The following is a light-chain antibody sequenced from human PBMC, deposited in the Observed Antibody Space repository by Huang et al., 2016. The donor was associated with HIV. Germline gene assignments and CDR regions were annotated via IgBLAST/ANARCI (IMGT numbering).Light chain of an antibody. CDR3: QQYYSSPFT. CDR2: WAS. V-gene: IGKV4-1*01. CDR1: QTILHDSDSRNY. Sequence: EIVMTQSPDSLAVSLGERATINCKSSQTILHDSDSRNYLAWYQQKPGQPRKLLIDWASIRKSGVPDRFIGSGSGTDFTLTISSLQAEDVAVYYCQQYYSSPFTFGPGTNVDI. J-gene: IGKJ3*01.